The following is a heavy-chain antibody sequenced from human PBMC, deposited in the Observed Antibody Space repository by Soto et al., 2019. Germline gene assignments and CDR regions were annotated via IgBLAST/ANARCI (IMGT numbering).Heavy chain of an antibody. Sequence: SVKVSCKASGGTFSSYAISWVRQAPGQGLEWMGGIIPIFGTANYAQKFQGRVTITADESTSTAYMELSSLRSEDTAVYYCARECGGDCYYYYGMGVWGQGTTVTVSS. D-gene: IGHD2-21*02. CDR1: GGTFSSYA. CDR2: IIPIFGTA. CDR3: ARECGGDCYYYYGMGV. J-gene: IGHJ6*02. V-gene: IGHV1-69*13.